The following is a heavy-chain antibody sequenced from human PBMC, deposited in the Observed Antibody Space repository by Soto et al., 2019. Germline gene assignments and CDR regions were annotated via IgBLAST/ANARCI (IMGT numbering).Heavy chain of an antibody. CDR3: AVRYGFWGGYLSYYDMDV. CDR2: IYYSGST. Sequence: SETLSLTCTVSGGSISSYYWSWIRQPPGKGLEWIGYIYYSGSTNYNPSLKSRVTISVDTSTNQFSLKLSSVTAADTAVYYCAVRYGFWGGYLSYYDMDVWGKGTTVTVSS. J-gene: IGHJ6*03. D-gene: IGHD3-3*01. CDR1: GGSISSYY. V-gene: IGHV4-59*08.